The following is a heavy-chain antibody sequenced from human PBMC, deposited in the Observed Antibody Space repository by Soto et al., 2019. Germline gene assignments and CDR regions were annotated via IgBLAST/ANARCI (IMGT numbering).Heavy chain of an antibody. CDR3: AKVIVLGASTIEF. Sequence: GGSLRLSCAASGFTFNHYGMALVRQAPGKGLEWVSVISGSGGTTYYADSVKGRFTISRDNSKSTVYLQMNSLRVEDTALYSCAKVIVLGASTIEFWGPGTLVTVSS. CDR1: GFTFNHYG. CDR2: ISGSGGTT. J-gene: IGHJ4*02. V-gene: IGHV3-23*01. D-gene: IGHD6-6*01.